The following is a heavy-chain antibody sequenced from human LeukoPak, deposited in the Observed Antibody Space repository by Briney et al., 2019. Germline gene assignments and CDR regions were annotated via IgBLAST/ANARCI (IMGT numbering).Heavy chain of an antibody. Sequence: ASVKVSCKASGYTFTSYDINWVRQANGQWLEWMGWMNPNSGNTGYAQKFQGRVTMTRNTSISTAYMELSSLRSEDTAVYYCARSKGARFWELLNYWGQGTLVTVSS. CDR3: ARSKGARFWELLNY. J-gene: IGHJ4*02. V-gene: IGHV1-8*01. CDR1: GYTFTSYD. CDR2: MNPNSGNT. D-gene: IGHD3-10*01.